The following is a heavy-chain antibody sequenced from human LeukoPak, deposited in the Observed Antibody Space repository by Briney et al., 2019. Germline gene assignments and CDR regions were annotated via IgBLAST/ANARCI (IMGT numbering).Heavy chain of an antibody. V-gene: IGHV3-11*03. CDR2: ISSSSNYT. D-gene: IGHD3-10*01. J-gene: IGHJ5*02. Sequence: PGGSLRLSCAASGFTFSDYYMSWIRQAPGKGLEWVSYISSSSNYTNYADSVKGRFTISRDNAKNSLYLQMNSLRAEDTAVYYCARFSQRTKGWFGEFYNWFDPWGQGTLVTVSS. CDR1: GFTFSDYY. CDR3: ARFSQRTKGWFGEFYNWFDP.